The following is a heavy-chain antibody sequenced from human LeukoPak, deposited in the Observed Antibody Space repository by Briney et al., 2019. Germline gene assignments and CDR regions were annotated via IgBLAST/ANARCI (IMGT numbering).Heavy chain of an antibody. CDR2: IKQDGSEK. CDR1: GFTFSSYW. V-gene: IGHV3-7*01. J-gene: IGHJ4*02. D-gene: IGHD3-3*01. Sequence: GGSLRLSCAASGFTFSSYWMTWVRQAPGKVLEWVANIKQDGSEKYYVDSVKSRFTISRDNAKNSLFLQMNTLRAEDTAVYYCARSEYHFWSTYPFDYWGQGTLVTVSS. CDR3: ARSEYHFWSTYPFDY.